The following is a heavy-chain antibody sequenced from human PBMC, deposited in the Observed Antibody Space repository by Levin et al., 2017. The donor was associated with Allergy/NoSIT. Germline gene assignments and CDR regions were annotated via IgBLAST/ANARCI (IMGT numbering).Heavy chain of an antibody. D-gene: IGHD6-13*01. CDR2: IKQDGSEK. V-gene: IGHV3-7*04. CDR3: AREYSSSWYEKFDY. J-gene: IGHJ4*02. Sequence: PGGSLRLSCAASGFTFSSYWMSWVRQAPGKGLEWVANIKQDGSEKYYVDSVKGRFTISRDNAKNSLYLQMNSLRAEDTAVYYCAREYSSSWYEKFDYWGQGTLVTVSS. CDR1: GFTFSSYW.